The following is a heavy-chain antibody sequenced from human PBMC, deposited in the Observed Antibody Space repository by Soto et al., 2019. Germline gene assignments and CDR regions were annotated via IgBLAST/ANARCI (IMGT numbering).Heavy chain of an antibody. V-gene: IGHV3-23*01. Sequence: EVQLLESGGGLVQPGGSLRLSCAASGFTFSSYAMSWVRQAPGKGLEWVSAISGSGGSTYYADSVKGRFTISRDNSKNTLYLQMNGLGAEDTAVYYCATAFACTGGDCSNRAEYFQHWGQGTLVTVSS. CDR1: GFTFSSYA. D-gene: IGHD2-21*01. J-gene: IGHJ1*01. CDR2: ISGSGGST. CDR3: ATAFACTGGDCSNRAEYFQH.